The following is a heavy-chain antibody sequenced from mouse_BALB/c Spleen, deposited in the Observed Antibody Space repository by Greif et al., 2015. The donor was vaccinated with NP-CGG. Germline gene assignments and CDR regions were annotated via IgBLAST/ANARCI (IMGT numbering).Heavy chain of an antibody. CDR2: ISSGSSTI. Sequence: EVKVVESGGGLVQPGGSRKLSCAASGFTFSSFGMHWVRQAPEKGLEWVAYISSGSSTIYYADTVKGRFTISRDNPKNTLFLQMTSLRSADTAIYYCARSNYYGSSSLAYWGQGTLVTVSA. V-gene: IGHV5-17*02. CDR1: GFTFSSFG. J-gene: IGHJ3*01. D-gene: IGHD1-1*01. CDR3: ARSNYYGSSSLAY.